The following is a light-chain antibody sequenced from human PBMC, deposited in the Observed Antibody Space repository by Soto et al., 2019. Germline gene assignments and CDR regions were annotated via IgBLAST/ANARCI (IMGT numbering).Light chain of an antibody. Sequence: QSALTQPASVSGSPGQSITISCTGTSSDVGGYNYVSWYQQHPGKAPKLMIYDASNRPSGVSNRFSGSKSGNTASLTISGLQAEYEADYYSSSYTSSSTLVFGGGTKVTVL. CDR2: DAS. CDR3: SSYTSSSTLV. J-gene: IGLJ2*01. CDR1: SSDVGGYNY. V-gene: IGLV2-14*01.